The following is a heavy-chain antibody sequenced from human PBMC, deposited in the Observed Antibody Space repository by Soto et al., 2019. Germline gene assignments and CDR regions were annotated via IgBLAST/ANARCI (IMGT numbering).Heavy chain of an antibody. CDR1: GGSISSSNW. J-gene: IGHJ3*02. CDR3: AGGRVVAAPGGGGAFDI. Sequence: QVQLQESGPGLVKPSGTLSLTCAVSGGSISSSNWWSWVRQPPGKGLEWIGEIYHSGSTNYNPSLKSGVTISVDKSKNQFSLKLSSVTAAGTAGYYCAGGRVVAAPGGGGAFDIWGQGTMVTVSS. D-gene: IGHD6-6*01. V-gene: IGHV4-4*02. CDR2: IYHSGST.